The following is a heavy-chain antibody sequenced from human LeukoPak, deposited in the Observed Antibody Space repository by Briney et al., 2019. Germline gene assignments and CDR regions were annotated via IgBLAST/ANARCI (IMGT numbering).Heavy chain of an antibody. CDR1: GGTFSSYA. CDR2: IIPIFGTA. CDR3: ARGVRGVRNYFDY. J-gene: IGHJ4*02. V-gene: IGHV1-69*13. D-gene: IGHD3-10*02. Sequence: GASVKVSCKASGGTFSSYAISWVRQAPEQGLEWMGGIIPIFGTANYAQKFQGRVTITADESTSTAYMELSSLRSEDTAVYYCARGVRGVRNYFDYWGQGTLVTVSS.